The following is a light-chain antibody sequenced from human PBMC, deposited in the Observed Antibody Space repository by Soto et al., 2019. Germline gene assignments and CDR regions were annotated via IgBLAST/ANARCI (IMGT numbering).Light chain of an antibody. CDR2: NTH. CDR1: SSNIGSNS. V-gene: IGLV1-44*01. Sequence: QSVLTQPPSASGTPGQSITISCSGSSSNIGSNSVNWYQQFPGTAPKLLIYNTHQRPSGVPDRFSGSKSGTSASLAISGLQSEDESDYYGAAWDDSLAGPIFGTGTKLTVL. CDR3: AAWDDSLAGPI. J-gene: IGLJ1*01.